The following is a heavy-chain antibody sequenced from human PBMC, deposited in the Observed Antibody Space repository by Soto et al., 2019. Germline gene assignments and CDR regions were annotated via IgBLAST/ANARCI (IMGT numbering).Heavy chain of an antibody. CDR1: GYALTELS. CDR2: FDPEDGET. Sequence: ASVKVSCKVSGYALTELSMHWVRQAPGKGLEWMGGFDPEDGETIYAQKFQGRVTMTEDTSTDTAYMELSSLRSEDTAVYYRATAPHGTGTIGFLMVPVDYWGQGTLVTVSS. J-gene: IGHJ4*02. D-gene: IGHD1-7*01. V-gene: IGHV1-24*01. CDR3: ATAPHGTGTIGFLMVPVDY.